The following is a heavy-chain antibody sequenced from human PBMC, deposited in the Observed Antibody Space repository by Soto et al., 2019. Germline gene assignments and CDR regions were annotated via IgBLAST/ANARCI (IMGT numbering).Heavy chain of an antibody. Sequence: PSETLSLTCTVSGGSISSGDYYWSWIRQPPGKGLEWIGYIYYSGSTYYNPSLKSRVTISVDTSKNQFSLKLSSVTAADTAVYYCARVPLTYYYGSGSHGGWFDPWGQGTLVTVS. CDR3: ARVPLTYYYGSGSHGGWFDP. CDR1: GGSISSGDYY. D-gene: IGHD3-10*01. V-gene: IGHV4-30-4*01. J-gene: IGHJ5*02. CDR2: IYYSGST.